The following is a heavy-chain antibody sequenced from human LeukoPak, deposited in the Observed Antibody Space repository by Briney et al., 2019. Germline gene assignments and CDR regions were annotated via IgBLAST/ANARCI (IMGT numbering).Heavy chain of an antibody. CDR1: GYTFTGYY. Sequence: ASVKVSCKSSGYTFTGYYMHWVRQAPGQGLEWMGWINPNSGGTNYAQKFQGRVTMTRDTSISTAYMELSRLRSDDTAVYYCERVGIAVAQDAFDIWGQGTMVTVSS. J-gene: IGHJ3*02. D-gene: IGHD6-19*01. V-gene: IGHV1-2*02. CDR3: ERVGIAVAQDAFDI. CDR2: INPNSGGT.